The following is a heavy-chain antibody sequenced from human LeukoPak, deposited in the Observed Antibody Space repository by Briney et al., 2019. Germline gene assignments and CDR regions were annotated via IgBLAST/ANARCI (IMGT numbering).Heavy chain of an antibody. J-gene: IGHJ4*02. CDR3: ASLCGGDCYFDY. D-gene: IGHD2-21*02. CDR2: IIPIFGTA. CDR1: GGTFGSYA. V-gene: IGHV1-69*05. Sequence: ASVKVSCKASGGTFGSYAISWVRQAPGQGLEWMGRIIPIFGTANYAQKFQGRVTITTDESTSTAYMELSSLRSEDTAVYYCASLCGGDCYFDYWGQGTLVTVSS.